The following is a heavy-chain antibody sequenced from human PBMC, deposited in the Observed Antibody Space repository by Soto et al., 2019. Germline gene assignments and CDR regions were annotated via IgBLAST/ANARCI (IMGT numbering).Heavy chain of an antibody. Sequence: SETLSLTCTVSGGSISSGGYYWSWIRQHPGKGLEWIGYIYYSGSTYYNPSLKSRVTISVDTSKNQFSLKLSSVTAADTAVYYCARLGWSSGWYQVDYWGQGTLVTSPQ. V-gene: IGHV4-31*03. CDR2: IYYSGST. J-gene: IGHJ4*02. D-gene: IGHD6-19*01. CDR3: ARLGWSSGWYQVDY. CDR1: GGSISSGGYY.